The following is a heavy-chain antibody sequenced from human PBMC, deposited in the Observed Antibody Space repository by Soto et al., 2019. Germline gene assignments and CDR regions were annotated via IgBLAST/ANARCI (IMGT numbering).Heavy chain of an antibody. J-gene: IGHJ6*02. CDR3: ARTFIAAAGRRSGERMDV. V-gene: IGHV4-59*01. CDR1: GGSISSYY. D-gene: IGHD6-13*01. CDR2: IYYSGST. Sequence: SETLSLTCTVSGGSISSYYWSWIRQPPGKGLEWIGYIYYSGSTNYNPSLKSRVTISVDTSKNQFSLKLSSVTAADTAVYYCARTFIAAAGRRSGERMDVWGQGTTVTV.